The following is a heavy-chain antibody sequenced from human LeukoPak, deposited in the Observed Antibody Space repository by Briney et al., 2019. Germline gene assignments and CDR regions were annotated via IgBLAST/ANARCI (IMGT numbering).Heavy chain of an antibody. CDR3: AKDRLTYDYGSGSYPSEHLPHDAFDI. D-gene: IGHD3-10*01. Sequence: GGSLRLSCAASGFTFSSYAMSWVRQAPGKGLEWVSAISGRGGSTYYADSVKGRFTISRDNSKNTLYLQMNSLRAEDTAVYYCAKDRLTYDYGSGSYPSEHLPHDAFDIWGQGTMVTVSS. CDR1: GFTFSSYA. J-gene: IGHJ3*02. CDR2: ISGRGGST. V-gene: IGHV3-23*01.